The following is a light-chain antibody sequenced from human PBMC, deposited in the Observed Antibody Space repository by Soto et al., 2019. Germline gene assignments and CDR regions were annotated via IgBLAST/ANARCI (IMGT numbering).Light chain of an antibody. Sequence: DIVMTQSPDSLAVSLGARATINCKSSQSVLYSSNNKNYLAWYQQKPGQPPKLLIYWASTRESGVPDRFSGSGSGTDLSLTSSSLQAEDVAVYCCQQYYSTPTFGGGTKVEIK. CDR3: QQYYSTPT. CDR2: WAS. J-gene: IGKJ4*01. CDR1: QSVLYSSNNKNY. V-gene: IGKV4-1*01.